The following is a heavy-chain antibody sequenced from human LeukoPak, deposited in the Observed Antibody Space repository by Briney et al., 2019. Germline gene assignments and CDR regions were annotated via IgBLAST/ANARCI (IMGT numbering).Heavy chain of an antibody. D-gene: IGHD3-10*01. V-gene: IGHV4-59*01. Sequence: SETLSLTCTVSGGSISSYYWSWIRQPPGKGLEWIGYIYYSGSTNYNPSLKSRVTISVDTSKNQFSLKLSSVTAADTAVYYCARGYGSGSYGVWGQGTTVTVSS. CDR1: GGSISSYY. CDR2: IYYSGST. CDR3: ARGYGSGSYGV. J-gene: IGHJ6*02.